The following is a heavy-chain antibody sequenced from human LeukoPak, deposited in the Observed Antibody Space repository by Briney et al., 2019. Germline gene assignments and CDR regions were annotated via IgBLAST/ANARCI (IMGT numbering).Heavy chain of an antibody. CDR2: ITGSGDST. CDR1: GFTFSTYA. D-gene: IGHD6-19*01. CDR3: AKNRGQWLVPPNFDY. J-gene: IGHJ4*02. V-gene: IGHV3-23*01. Sequence: PGGSLRLSCAASGFTFSTYAMSWVRQAPGKGLEWVSAITGSGDSTYYADSVKGRFTISRDNSKNTLYLQMNSLRAEDTAVYYCAKNRGQWLVPPNFDYWGQGTLVTVSS.